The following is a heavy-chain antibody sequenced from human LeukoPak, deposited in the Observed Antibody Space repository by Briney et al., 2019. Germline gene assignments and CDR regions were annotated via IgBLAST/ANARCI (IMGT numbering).Heavy chain of an antibody. CDR3: ARGNVLRFLEWLSNYMDV. CDR1: GFTFSSYS. D-gene: IGHD3-3*01. V-gene: IGHV3-21*01. J-gene: IGHJ6*03. Sequence: PGGSLRLSCAASGFTFSSYSMNWVRQAPGKGLEWVSSISSSSSYIYYADSVKGRFTISRDNAKNSLYLQMNSLRAEDTAVYYCARGNVLRFLEWLSNYMDVWGKGTTVTVSS. CDR2: ISSSSSYI.